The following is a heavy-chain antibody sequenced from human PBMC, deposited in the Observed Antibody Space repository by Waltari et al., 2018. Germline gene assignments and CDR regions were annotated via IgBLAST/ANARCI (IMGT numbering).Heavy chain of an antibody. CDR1: GVSISTYY. J-gene: IGHJ2*01. CDR3: ARGGVRFDL. CDR2: VYISGST. Sequence: QVQLQESGPGLVKPSETLSLTCSVSGVSISTYYWSWIRQPAGKGLQWIGRVYISGSTVYDPALKSRLTMSVDKSKNLFSLNLTSVTAADTAMYYCARGGVRFDLWGRGTLVTVSS. D-gene: IGHD2-21*01. V-gene: IGHV4-4*07.